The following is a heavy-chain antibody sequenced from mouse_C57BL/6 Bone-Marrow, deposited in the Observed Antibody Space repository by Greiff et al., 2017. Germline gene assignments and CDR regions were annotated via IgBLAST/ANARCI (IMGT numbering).Heavy chain of an antibody. CDR3: ARGYLYYYAMDY. CDR1: GFTFSSYA. Sequence: EVHLVESGGGLVKPGGSLKLSCAASGFTFSSYAMSWVRQTPEKRLEWVATISDGGSYTYYPDNVKGRFTISRDNAKNNLYLQMSHLKSEDTAMYYCARGYLYYYAMDYWGQGTSVTVSS. J-gene: IGHJ4*01. D-gene: IGHD2-12*01. V-gene: IGHV5-4*01. CDR2: ISDGGSYT.